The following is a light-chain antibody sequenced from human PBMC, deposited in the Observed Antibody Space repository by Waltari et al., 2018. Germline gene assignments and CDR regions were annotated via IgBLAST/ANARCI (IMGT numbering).Light chain of an antibody. V-gene: IGLV1-51*01. CDR3: ATWDNNLKDVV. CDR2: DNN. Sequence: QSVLTQPPSVSAAPRQKVTISCSGSSSNIGNYYVSWYYQLPGAAPKLLIYDNNARPSGIPDRFSASKSGTSATLGITGLQIGDEADYYCATWDNNLKDVVFGGGTKLTVL. CDR1: SSNIGNYY. J-gene: IGLJ2*01.